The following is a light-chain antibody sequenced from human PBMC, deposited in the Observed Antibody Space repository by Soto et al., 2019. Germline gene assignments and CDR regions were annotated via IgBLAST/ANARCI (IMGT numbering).Light chain of an antibody. V-gene: IGKV3-20*01. J-gene: IGKJ3*01. CDR3: QQYETSPFT. CDR1: QSLSTNY. CDR2: DAS. Sequence: EIVLTQSPGTLSLSPGERTTLSCRASQSLSTNYLAWYQQKPGQAPRLLIYDASSRATAIPDRFSGSGSGTDFTLTISRLEPEDFAVYYWQQYETSPFTFGPGTKVDIK.